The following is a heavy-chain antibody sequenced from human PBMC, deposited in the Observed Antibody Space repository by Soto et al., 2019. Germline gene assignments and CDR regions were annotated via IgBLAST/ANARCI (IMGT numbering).Heavy chain of an antibody. D-gene: IGHD6-13*01. Sequence: SETLSLTCAVYGGSFSGYYWSWIRQPPGKGLEWIGEINHSGSTNYNPSLKSRVTISVDTSKNQFSLKLSSVTAADTAVYYCARVSSSCYRRELDYWGQLTLVPVSS. CDR2: INHSGST. J-gene: IGHJ4*02. V-gene: IGHV4-34*01. CDR1: GGSFSGYY. CDR3: ARVSSSCYRRELDY.